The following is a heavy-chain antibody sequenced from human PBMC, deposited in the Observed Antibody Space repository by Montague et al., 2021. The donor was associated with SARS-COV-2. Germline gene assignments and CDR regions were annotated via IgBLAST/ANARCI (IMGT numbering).Heavy chain of an antibody. J-gene: IGHJ4*02. Sequence: SLRLSCAASGFTFSTHAMRWVRQAPGKGLEWVAAISTDGSNQDFADSVKGRFTISRDNSKNTLYIQMNSLRVDDTAIYYCATRPPYFARPLVPLLDFWGQGTLVIVSS. V-gene: IGHV3-30-3*01. CDR2: ISTDGSNQ. CDR1: GFTFSTHA. D-gene: IGHD2/OR15-2a*01. CDR3: ATRPPYFARPLVPLLDF.